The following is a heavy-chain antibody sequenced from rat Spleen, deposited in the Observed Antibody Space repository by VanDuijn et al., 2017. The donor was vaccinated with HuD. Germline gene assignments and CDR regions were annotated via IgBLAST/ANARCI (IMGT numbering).Heavy chain of an antibody. Sequence: EVQLVESGGGLVQPKESLKISCAASGFTFSNAAMYWVRQAPGKGLEWVASISPSGVGTYYRDSMKGRFTISRDNAKSTLYLQMDSLRSEDTATYYCATGGLDTTLTDAWGQGASVTVSS. CDR1: GFTFSNAA. V-gene: IGHV5-19*01. CDR3: ATGGLDTTLTDA. J-gene: IGHJ4*01. CDR2: ISPSGVGT. D-gene: IGHD1-4*01.